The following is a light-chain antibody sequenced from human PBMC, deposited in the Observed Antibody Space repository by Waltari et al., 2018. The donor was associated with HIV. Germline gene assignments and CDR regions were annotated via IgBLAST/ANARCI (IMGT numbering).Light chain of an antibody. CDR2: KDD. J-gene: IGLJ2*01. V-gene: IGLV6-57*01. CDR3: QSYDNENPVL. Sequence: NFMLTQPHSVSESPGKTVTVSCNRSSGSIASNYVQWYQQRPGSSPTTVIYKDDQRPSGVPDRFSGSIDSSSNSASLTISGLRPEDEADYYCQSYDNENPVLFGGGTKLTVL. CDR1: SGSIASNY.